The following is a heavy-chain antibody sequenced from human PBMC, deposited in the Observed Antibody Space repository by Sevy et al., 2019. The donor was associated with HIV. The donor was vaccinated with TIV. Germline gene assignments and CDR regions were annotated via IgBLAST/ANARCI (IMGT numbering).Heavy chain of an antibody. V-gene: IGHV4-4*02. J-gene: IGHJ1*01. D-gene: IGHD3-10*01. CDR2: IFHRGST. CDR3: ATVYYGLVSPLFQH. CDR1: GGSISSHNW. Sequence: SETLSLTCAVSGGSISSHNWWTWVRQPPGKGLEWIGEIFHRGSTKYNPSLKSRLTISMDKSKNQFSLILTSVTAADTAIYYCATVYYGLVSPLFQHWGQGTLVTVSS.